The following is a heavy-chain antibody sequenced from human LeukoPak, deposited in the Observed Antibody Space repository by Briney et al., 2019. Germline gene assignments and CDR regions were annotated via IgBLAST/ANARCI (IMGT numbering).Heavy chain of an antibody. D-gene: IGHD2-2*01. V-gene: IGHV1-69*13. J-gene: IGHJ6*03. CDR3: ARGPGDCSSTSCYTQSYYYYYMDV. CDR2: IIPIFGTA. Sequence: SVKVSCKASGGTFSSYAIGWVRQAPGQGLEWMGGIIPIFGTANYAQKFQGRVTITADESTSTAYMELSSLRSEDTAVYYCARGPGDCSSTSCYTQSYYYYYMDVWGKGTTVTVSS. CDR1: GGTFSSYA.